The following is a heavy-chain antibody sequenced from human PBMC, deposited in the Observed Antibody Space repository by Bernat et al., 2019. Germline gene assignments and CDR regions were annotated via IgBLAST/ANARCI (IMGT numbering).Heavy chain of an antibody. CDR2: IYYSGST. CDR1: GGSIRSYY. Sequence: QVQLQESGPGPVKPSETLSLSCTVSGGSIRSYYWSWIRQPPGRGLEWIGFIYYSGSTNYNPSLKSRVTISVDTSKNQFSLKLSSVTAVDTAVYYCARGGAYGSLYYYYMDVWGKGTTVTVSS. D-gene: IGHD3-10*01. CDR3: ARGGAYGSLYYYYMDV. V-gene: IGHV4-59*01. J-gene: IGHJ6*03.